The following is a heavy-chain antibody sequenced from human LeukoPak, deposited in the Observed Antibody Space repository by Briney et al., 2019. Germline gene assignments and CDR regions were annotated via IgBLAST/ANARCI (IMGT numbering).Heavy chain of an antibody. Sequence: GASVKVSCKASGYTFTSYGISWVRQAPGQGLEWMGWISAYNGNTNYAQKFQGRVTMTTDTSTSTAYMELRSLRSDDTAVYYCARDLPRSYDSSGYYPNFDYWGQGTLVTVSS. J-gene: IGHJ4*02. CDR3: ARDLPRSYDSSGYYPNFDY. CDR2: ISAYNGNT. V-gene: IGHV1-18*01. D-gene: IGHD3-22*01. CDR1: GYTFTSYG.